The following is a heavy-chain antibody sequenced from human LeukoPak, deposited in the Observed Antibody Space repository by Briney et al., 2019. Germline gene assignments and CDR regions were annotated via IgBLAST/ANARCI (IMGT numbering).Heavy chain of an antibody. D-gene: IGHD3-10*01. CDR2: ITTTVGDT. Sequence: GGSLRLSCVASGFTFTDYAMTWVRQPPGRRLEWVSTITTTVGDTHYADSVKGRFTVSRDDSKGTLFLQMSSLRAEDTGVYYCAKRPYGSGGGHFDHWGQGTLAIVSS. CDR3: AKRPYGSGGGHFDH. CDR1: GFTFTDYA. J-gene: IGHJ4*02. V-gene: IGHV3-23*01.